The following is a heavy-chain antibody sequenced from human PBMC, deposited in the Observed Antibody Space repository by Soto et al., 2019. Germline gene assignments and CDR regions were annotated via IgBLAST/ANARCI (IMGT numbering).Heavy chain of an antibody. CDR1: GFTVTINY. Sequence: EVQVVESGGGLIQPGGSLRLSCAVSGFTVTINYMSWVRQAPGKGLEWVSVIYSGGTIYYADSVKGRFTISRDTSKNTLYLKMNRLRGEDTAVYYCHGYGYWGQGTLVTVSS. CDR3: HGYGY. D-gene: IGHD5-12*01. V-gene: IGHV3-53*01. J-gene: IGHJ4*02. CDR2: IYSGGTI.